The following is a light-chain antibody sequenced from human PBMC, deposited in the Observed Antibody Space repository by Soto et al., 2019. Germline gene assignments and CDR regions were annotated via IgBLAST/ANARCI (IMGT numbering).Light chain of an antibody. CDR2: DVS. V-gene: IGLV2-14*01. CDR3: SSYTSSSTLLYV. CDR1: SSDVGGYNY. J-gene: IGLJ1*01. Sequence: QSALTQPASVSGSPGKSITISCTGTSSDVGGYNYVSWYQQHPGKAPKLMIYDVSNRPSGVSNRFSGSKSGNTASLTISGLQAEDAADYYCSSYTSSSTLLYVFGTGTKLTVL.